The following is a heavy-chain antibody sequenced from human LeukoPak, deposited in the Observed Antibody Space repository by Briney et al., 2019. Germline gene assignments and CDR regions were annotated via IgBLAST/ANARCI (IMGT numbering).Heavy chain of an antibody. V-gene: IGHV3-21*01. CDR3: VRYQLLYPGP. D-gene: IGHD2-2*02. J-gene: IGHJ5*02. CDR2: ISSSSSYI. Sequence: GGSLRLSCAASGFTFSSYSMNWVRQAPGKGLEWVSSISSSSSYIYYADSVKGRFTISRDNSKNTPYLQMNSLRAEDTAVYYCVRYQLLYPGPWGQGTLVTVSS. CDR1: GFTFSSYS.